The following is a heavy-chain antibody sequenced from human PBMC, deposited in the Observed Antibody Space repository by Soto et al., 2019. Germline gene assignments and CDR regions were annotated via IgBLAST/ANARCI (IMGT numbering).Heavy chain of an antibody. CDR1: GYNFADYW. V-gene: IGHV5-51*01. J-gene: IGHJ3*01. Sequence: GESLKISCKGSGYNFADYWIGWVRQMPGKGLEWMGLVYPGDSDTRYSPSFQGQVTMSVDKSVSTAYLRWNSLKASDTATYYCASGLIVAGNTNALDFWGKGTLVTV. D-gene: IGHD6-19*01. CDR2: VYPGDSDT. CDR3: ASGLIVAGNTNALDF.